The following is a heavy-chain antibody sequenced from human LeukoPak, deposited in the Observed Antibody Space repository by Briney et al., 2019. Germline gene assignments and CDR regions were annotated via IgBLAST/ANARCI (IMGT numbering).Heavy chain of an antibody. CDR3: ARGLEYSSSSPFDY. CDR2: INHSGST. V-gene: IGHV4-34*01. Sequence: PSETLSLTCAVYGGPFSGYYWSWIRQPPGKGLEWIGEINHSGSTNYNPSLKSRVTISVDTSKNQFSLKLSSVTAADTAVYYCARGLEYSSSSPFDYWGQGTLVTVSS. CDR1: GGPFSGYY. J-gene: IGHJ4*02. D-gene: IGHD6-6*01.